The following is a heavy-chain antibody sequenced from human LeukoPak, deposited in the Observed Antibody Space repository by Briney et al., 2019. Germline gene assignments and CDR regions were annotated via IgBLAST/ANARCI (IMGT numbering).Heavy chain of an antibody. CDR3: AKRGVVIRVILVGFHKEAYYFDS. V-gene: IGHV3-23*01. Sequence: AGSLRLSCAVSGISLSNYGMSWIRQAPGKGLEWVAGISGSGGGTNYADSVKGRFTISRDNPKNTLYLQMNRLRAEDTAVYFCAKRGVVIRVILVGFHKEAYYFDSWGQGALVTVSS. J-gene: IGHJ4*02. CDR2: ISGSGGGT. CDR1: GISLSNYG. D-gene: IGHD3-22*01.